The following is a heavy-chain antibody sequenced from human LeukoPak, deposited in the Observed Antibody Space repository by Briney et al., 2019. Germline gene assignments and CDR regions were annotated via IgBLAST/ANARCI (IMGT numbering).Heavy chain of an antibody. J-gene: IGHJ4*02. V-gene: IGHV4-34*01. CDR2: ISHSGRT. Sequence: SKTLSLTCAVSGLSFTGYYWSWIRQPPGKGPEWIREISHSGRTSYNPSLKSRVTISLDTSKNQFSLKLSFVTAADTAVYYCTKTSPGVPLDIWGQGALVTVSS. CDR1: GLSFTGYY. CDR3: TKTSPGVPLDI. D-gene: IGHD7-27*01.